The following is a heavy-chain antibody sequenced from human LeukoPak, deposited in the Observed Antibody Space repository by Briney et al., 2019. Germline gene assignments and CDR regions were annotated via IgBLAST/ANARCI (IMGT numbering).Heavy chain of an antibody. CDR3: AKEGTAQISTWYDN. J-gene: IGHJ4*02. Sequence: GGSLRLSCAGAGFTFSNYGMHWVRQAPGKGLEWLVVISYEGRTMYYADSVKGRFTISRDNSRNTLFLQMNSLSPDDTAVYYCAKEGTAQISTWYDNWGQGTLVTVSS. V-gene: IGHV3-30*18. D-gene: IGHD2-2*01. CDR1: GFTFSNYG. CDR2: ISYEGRTM.